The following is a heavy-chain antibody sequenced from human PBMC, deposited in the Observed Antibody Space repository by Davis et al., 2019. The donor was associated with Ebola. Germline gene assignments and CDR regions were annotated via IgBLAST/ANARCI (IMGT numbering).Heavy chain of an antibody. CDR3: ARDRDVLLRQTDY. V-gene: IGHV1-3*01. Sequence: ASVKVSCKASGYTFTSYAMHWVRQAPGQRLEWMGWINAGNGNTKYSQKFQGRVTITRDTSASTAYMELSSLRSEDTAVYYCARDRDVLLRQTDYWGQGTLVTVSS. CDR2: INAGNGNT. CDR1: GYTFTSYA. D-gene: IGHD2-15*01. J-gene: IGHJ4*02.